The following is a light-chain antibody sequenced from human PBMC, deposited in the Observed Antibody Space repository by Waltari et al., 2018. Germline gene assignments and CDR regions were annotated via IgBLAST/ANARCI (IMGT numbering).Light chain of an antibody. J-gene: IGKJ1*01. V-gene: IGKV4-1*01. CDR3: QQYYSVPLT. CDR1: QTISYSSNNKNY. Sequence: DIVMTQSPDSLAVSLFERATINCKSSQTISYSSNNKNYLAWYQKKPGQPPRLLISWASSRESGVPDRFSGSGSGTDFTLTISSLQVEDVAIYYCQQYYSVPLTFGQGTKVGIK. CDR2: WAS.